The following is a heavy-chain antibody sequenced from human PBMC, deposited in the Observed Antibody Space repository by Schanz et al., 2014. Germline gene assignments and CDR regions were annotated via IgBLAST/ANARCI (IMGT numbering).Heavy chain of an antibody. V-gene: IGHV3-11*01. Sequence: QVQLVESGGGVVQPGRSLRLSCAASGFTFSDYYMTWIRQAPGKGLEWVSDISDSGDSTHYADSVKGRFTISRDNAKNTVYLQMNSLRGEDTGMYYCARGDPVAGLDYWGRGTLXTVSS. CDR3: ARGDPVAGLDY. J-gene: IGHJ4*02. CDR1: GFTFSDYY. CDR2: ISDSGDST.